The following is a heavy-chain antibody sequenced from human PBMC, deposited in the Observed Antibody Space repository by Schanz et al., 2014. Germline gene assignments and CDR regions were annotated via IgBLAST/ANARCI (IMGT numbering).Heavy chain of an antibody. Sequence: EVQLMESGGGLVKPGGSLRLSCVASGFAFSSFAMTWVRQAPGRGLEWVSSISTSGTYRYIADTLKGQLTISRDDAKKSMYRQMNILRAEDTAVYYCVRVSFADPRLYRSMYRDIDYWGQGTLVTVSS. CDR1: GFAFSSFA. CDR2: ISTSGTYR. V-gene: IGHV3-21*01. J-gene: IGHJ4*02. D-gene: IGHD6-19*01. CDR3: VRVSFADPRLYRSMYRDIDY.